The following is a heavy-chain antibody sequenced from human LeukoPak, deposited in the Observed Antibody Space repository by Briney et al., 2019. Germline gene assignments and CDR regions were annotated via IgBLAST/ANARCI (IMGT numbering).Heavy chain of an antibody. CDR3: ARERGDCGGDCLDY. CDR1: GFTFSIYE. D-gene: IGHD2-21*01. CDR2: IRSSGSTI. V-gene: IGHV3-48*03. Sequence: SGGSLRLSCAASGFTFSIYEMNCVRQAPGEGLEGVSYIRSSGSTIFYADSVKGRFTISRDNAKNSLYLQMSSLGAEETAVYYCARERGDCGGDCLDYWGQGTLVTVSS. J-gene: IGHJ4*02.